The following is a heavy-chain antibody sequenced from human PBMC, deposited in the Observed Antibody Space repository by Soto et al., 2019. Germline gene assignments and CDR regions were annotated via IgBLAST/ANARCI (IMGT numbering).Heavy chain of an antibody. J-gene: IGHJ3*01. CDR1: GGSISTGGVF. D-gene: IGHD1-1*01. CDR2: IYYSGRT. Sequence: QVQLREWGPGLVKPSQTLSLKCSVSGGSISTGGVFWSWIRQHPSKGLEWIGDIYYSGRTYNNPSLDSRVTISIEASKNQFSLTLTSVTAADTAVYYCAPAIVFTGGDGFDLWGQGRMVTVSS. CDR3: APAIVFTGGDGFDL. V-gene: IGHV4-31*02.